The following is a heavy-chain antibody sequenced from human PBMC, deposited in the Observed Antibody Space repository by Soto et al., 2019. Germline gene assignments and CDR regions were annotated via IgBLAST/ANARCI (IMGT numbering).Heavy chain of an antibody. Sequence: EVQLLESGGGLVQPGGSLRLSCAASGFTFSSYAMSWVRQAPGKGLEWVSAISGSGGSTYYADSVKCRFTISRDNSKNTLYLQMNSLRAEDTAVYYCASSSTLKYYYFWSGYYEAPCWGQGNLVTVSS. V-gene: IGHV3-23*01. CDR1: GFTFSSYA. CDR2: ISGSGGST. D-gene: IGHD3-3*01. J-gene: IGHJ4*02. CDR3: ASSSTLKYYYFWSGYYEAPC.